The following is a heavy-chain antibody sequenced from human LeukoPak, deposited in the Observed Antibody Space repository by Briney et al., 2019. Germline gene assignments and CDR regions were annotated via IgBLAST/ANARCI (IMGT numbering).Heavy chain of an antibody. CDR2: INSDGSST. J-gene: IGHJ4*02. CDR1: GFTFSSYW. CDR3: ARSYSSSWYFDY. V-gene: IGHV3-74*01. Sequence: PGGSLRLSCAASGFTFSSYWMHWVRQPPGKGLVWVSRINSDGSSTSYADSVKGRSTISRDNAKNTLYLQMNSLRAEDTAVYYCARSYSSSWYFDYWGQGTLVTVSS. D-gene: IGHD6-13*01.